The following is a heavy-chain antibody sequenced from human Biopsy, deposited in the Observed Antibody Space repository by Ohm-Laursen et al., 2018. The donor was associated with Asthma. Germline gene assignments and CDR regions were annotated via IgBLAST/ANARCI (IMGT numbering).Heavy chain of an antibody. V-gene: IGHV3-7*01. CDR1: GFTFGDYC. D-gene: IGHD3-3*02. CDR2: IKHDGSEK. CDR3: ARTFHFWSPYHAEHYQL. J-gene: IGHJ1*01. Sequence: SLRLSCAAPGFTFGDYCMSWVRQVPEKGLEWVANIKHDGSEKNHVDSLKGRFTISRDNAKNSLYLQMNSLRAEDTAVYYCARTFHFWSPYHAEHYQLWGQGTLVTVSS.